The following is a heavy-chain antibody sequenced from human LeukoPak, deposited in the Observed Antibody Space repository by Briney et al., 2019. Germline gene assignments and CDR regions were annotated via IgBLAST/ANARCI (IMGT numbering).Heavy chain of an antibody. Sequence: SETLSLTCTVSGGSISSSSYYWGRIRQAPGKGLDWIGRLYHNGNTHHNPSLHSRVTISEDTSKNQFSLKLSSVPAADTAVYYCARLRWRYFDYWGEGALVTLSS. CDR1: GGSISSSSYY. D-gene: IGHD4-23*01. CDR3: ARLRWRYFDY. CDR2: LYHNGNT. V-gene: IGHV4-39*01. J-gene: IGHJ4*02.